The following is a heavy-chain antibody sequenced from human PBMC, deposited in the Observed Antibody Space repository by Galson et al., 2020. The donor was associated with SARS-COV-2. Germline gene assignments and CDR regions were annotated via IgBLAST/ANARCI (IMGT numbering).Heavy chain of an antibody. D-gene: IGHD1-26*01. CDR2: INPSGGST. J-gene: IGHJ4*02. CDR3: ARDGNRWDQDY. CDR1: GYTFTSYS. V-gene: IGHV1-46*01. Sequence: ASVKVSCKASGYTFTSYSMHWVRQAPGQGLEWMGIINPSGGSTSYAQKFQGRVTLTRDTSTHTVYMELSSLRSEDTAVYYCARDGNRWDQDYWGQGTLVTVSS.